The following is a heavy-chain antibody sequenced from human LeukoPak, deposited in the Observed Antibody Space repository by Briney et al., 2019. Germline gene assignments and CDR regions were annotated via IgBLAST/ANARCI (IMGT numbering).Heavy chain of an antibody. Sequence: SGTLSLTCAVSGGSISSYYWSWIRQPPGKGLEWIGYIYYSGSTNYNPSLKSRVTTSVDTSNNQFSLKLSAVTAADTAVYYCARSGSKVMTAINFWGQGTLVTVSS. J-gene: IGHJ4*02. CDR3: ARSGSKVMTAINF. CDR1: GGSISSYY. D-gene: IGHD2-21*02. V-gene: IGHV4-59*01. CDR2: IYYSGST.